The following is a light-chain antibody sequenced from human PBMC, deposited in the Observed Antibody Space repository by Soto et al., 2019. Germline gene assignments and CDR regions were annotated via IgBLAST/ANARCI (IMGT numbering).Light chain of an antibody. Sequence: QAVVTQSPSASASLGASGKLTCTLSSGYSTNAIAWHQQQSEKGPRFLMKINYDGTHSKGDGFFDRFSGSSSGAERHLSISSLQSEDEADYYCQSLGTGIQVFGGGTQLTVL. CDR1: SGYSTNA. J-gene: IGLJ3*02. CDR2: INYDGTH. V-gene: IGLV4-69*01. CDR3: QSLGTGIQV.